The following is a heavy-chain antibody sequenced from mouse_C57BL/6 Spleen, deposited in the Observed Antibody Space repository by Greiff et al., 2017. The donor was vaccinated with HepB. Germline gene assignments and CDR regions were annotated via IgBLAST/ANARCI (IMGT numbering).Heavy chain of an antibody. CDR2: INPNNGGT. D-gene: IGHD3-1*01. J-gene: IGHJ3*01. CDR3: ARSGGPGAY. CDR1: GYTFTDYY. Sequence: EVQLQQSGPELVKPGASVKISCKASGYTFTDYYMNWVKQSHGKSLEWIGDINPNNGGTSYNQKFKGKATLTVDKSSSTAYMELRSLTSEDSAVYYCARSGGPGAYWGQGTLVTVSA. V-gene: IGHV1-26*01.